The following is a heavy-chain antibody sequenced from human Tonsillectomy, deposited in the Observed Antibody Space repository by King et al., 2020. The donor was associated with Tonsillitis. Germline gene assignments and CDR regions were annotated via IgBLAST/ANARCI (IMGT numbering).Heavy chain of an antibody. V-gene: IGHV5-51*03. CDR2: IYPGDSDI. CDR1: GYSFTSYW. Sequence: VQLVESGAEVKKPGESLKISCKGSGYSFTSYWIGWVRQMSGKGLEWMGTIYPGDSDIRYSPSFQGQVSISADKSISTAYLQWSSLKASDTAMYYCARRGYDWGRPSYFDYWGREPWSPSRQ. J-gene: IGHJ4*02. CDR3: ARRGYDWGRPSYFDY. D-gene: IGHD5-12*01.